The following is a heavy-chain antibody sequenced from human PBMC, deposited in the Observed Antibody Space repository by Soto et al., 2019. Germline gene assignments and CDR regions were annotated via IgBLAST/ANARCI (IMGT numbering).Heavy chain of an antibody. V-gene: IGHV3-9*01. J-gene: IGHJ6*02. CDR1: GLTFDDYA. CDR3: AKDVTGDFWSRYYGYYYGLDD. D-gene: IGHD3-3*01. Sequence: EVQLVESGGGLVQPGRSLRLSCAASGLTFDDYAFHWVRQVPGKGLEWVSGISWNSGTIGYADSVKGRFTISRDNAKNSLYLQMNSLRAEDTALYYCAKDVTGDFWSRYYGYYYGLDDWGQGTTVTVSS. CDR2: ISWNSGTI.